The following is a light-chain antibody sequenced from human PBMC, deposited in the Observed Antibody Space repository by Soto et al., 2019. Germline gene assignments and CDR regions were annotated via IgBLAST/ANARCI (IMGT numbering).Light chain of an antibody. V-gene: IGLV2-14*03. Sequence: QSVLTQPASVSGSPGQSITISCTGTSSDIGAYKYVSWYQQHPGRAPKLMIFDVTNRPSGVSNRFSGSKSGNTASLTTSGLQADDEADYYCSSYTISSTFVFGTGTKVTV. J-gene: IGLJ1*01. CDR1: SSDIGAYKY. CDR2: DVT. CDR3: SSYTISSTFV.